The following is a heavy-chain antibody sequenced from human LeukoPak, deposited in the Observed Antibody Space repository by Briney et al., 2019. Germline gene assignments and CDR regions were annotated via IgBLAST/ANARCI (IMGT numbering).Heavy chain of an antibody. J-gene: IGHJ4*02. D-gene: IGHD3-22*01. CDR2: MSGSGGST. CDR1: GFTFSSYA. CDR3: AKDDYYDTSGYRD. V-gene: IGHV3-23*01. Sequence: GGSLRLSCAASGFTFSSYAMSWVRQAPGKGLEWVSTMSGSGGSTYYADSVKGRFTISRDNSKNTLYLQMNSLRAEDTAVYYCAKDDYYDTSGYRDWGQGTLVTVSS.